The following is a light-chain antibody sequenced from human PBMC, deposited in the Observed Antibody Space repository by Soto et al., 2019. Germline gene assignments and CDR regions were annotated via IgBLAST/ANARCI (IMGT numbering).Light chain of an antibody. CDR1: HDIHTY. J-gene: IGKJ1*01. CDR3: QRYDSPPWT. V-gene: IGKV1-27*01. CDR2: SAS. Sequence: DIQMTQSPASLSASVGDRLTITCRASHDIHTYLAWFQQNPGEVPKVLLYSASTLQSGVPSRFSGSGSGTDFTLTISSLQPEDVATYYCQRYDSPPWTFGQGTTVEIK.